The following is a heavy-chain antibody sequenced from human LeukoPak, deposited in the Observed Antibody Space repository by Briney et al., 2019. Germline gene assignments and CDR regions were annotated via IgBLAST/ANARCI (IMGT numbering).Heavy chain of an antibody. V-gene: IGHV3-30*18. Sequence: GGSLRLSWVVSGFSISTHGMHWVRQAPGKGLEWVAMISHDGSLDFYGDSVKGRFTISRDNSKNTLYLQMNSLRDEDTAVYYCAKDWGSSGWYNWFDSWGQGTLVTVSS. CDR3: AKDWGSSGWYNWFDS. CDR1: GFSISTHG. J-gene: IGHJ5*01. D-gene: IGHD6-19*01. CDR2: ISHDGSLD.